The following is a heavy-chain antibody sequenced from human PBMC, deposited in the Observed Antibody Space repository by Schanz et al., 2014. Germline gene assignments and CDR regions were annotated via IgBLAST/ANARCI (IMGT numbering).Heavy chain of an antibody. D-gene: IGHD2-15*01. CDR3: AKEIGYCSGGTCYDYYYYGLDV. CDR2: IYSGIGA. Sequence: DVQLLGSGGGLVQPGGSLRLSCAVSGFTVSSNHMSWVRQAPGKGLEWVSVIYSGIGAYYASSVKDRFTVSRDSSKNTLYLEMNSLSADDTAVLCCAKEIGYCSGGTCYDYYYYGLDVWGQGTTVTVSS. CDR1: GFTVSSNH. V-gene: IGHV3-66*01. J-gene: IGHJ6*02.